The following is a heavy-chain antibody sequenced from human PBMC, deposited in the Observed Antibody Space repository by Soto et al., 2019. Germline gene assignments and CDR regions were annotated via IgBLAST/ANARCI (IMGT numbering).Heavy chain of an antibody. CDR3: ARDRGDSPYYYYYGMDV. V-gene: IGHV4-31*03. J-gene: IGHJ6*02. CDR1: GGSISSGGYY. CDR2: IYYSGST. Sequence: QVQLQESGPGLVKPSQTLSLTYTVSGGSISSGGYYWSWIRQHPGKGLEWIGYIYYSGSTYYNPSLKSRVTISVDTSKNQFSLKLSSVTAADTAVYYCARDRGDSPYYYYYGMDVWGQGTTVTVSS. D-gene: IGHD2-21*02.